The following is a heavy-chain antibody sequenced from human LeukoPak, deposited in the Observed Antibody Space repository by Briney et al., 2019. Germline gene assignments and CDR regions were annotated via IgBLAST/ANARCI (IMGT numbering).Heavy chain of an antibody. Sequence: PGRSLRLSCAASGFTFSSYAMHWVRQAPGKGLEWVAVISYDGSNKYYADSAKGRFTISRDNSKNTLYLQMNSLRAEDTAVYYCATREMATLMGAFDIWGQGTMVTVSS. J-gene: IGHJ3*02. CDR1: GFTFSSYA. V-gene: IGHV3-30-3*01. D-gene: IGHD5-24*01. CDR2: ISYDGSNK. CDR3: ATREMATLMGAFDI.